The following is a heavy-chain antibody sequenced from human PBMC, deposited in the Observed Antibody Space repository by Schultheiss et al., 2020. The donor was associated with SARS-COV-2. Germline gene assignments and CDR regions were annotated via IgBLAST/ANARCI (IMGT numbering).Heavy chain of an antibody. CDR1: AGSISSYY. V-gene: IGHV4-59*12. CDR2: IYYSGST. Sequence: SATLSLTCTVSAGSISSYYWGWIRQPPGKGLEWIGYIYYSGSTNYNPSLKRRVTISVDTSKNQFSLKLSSVTAADTAVYYCARASPPSIVVVPAAPLTYGMDVWGQGTTVTVSS. J-gene: IGHJ6*02. CDR3: ARASPPSIVVVPAAPLTYGMDV. D-gene: IGHD2-2*01.